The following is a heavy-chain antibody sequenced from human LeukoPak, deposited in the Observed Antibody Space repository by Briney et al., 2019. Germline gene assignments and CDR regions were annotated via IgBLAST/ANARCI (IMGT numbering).Heavy chain of an antibody. Sequence: PGGSLRLSCVASGFTFSSCSMNWVRQAPRKGLEWVSYISITSSTIYYADSVKGRFTISRDNAKNSLSLQMNSLRHEDTAVYYCARDVRFYFDNWGQGTLVTVSS. V-gene: IGHV3-48*02. J-gene: IGHJ4*02. CDR2: ISITSSTI. CDR1: GFTFSSCS. CDR3: ARDVRFYFDN.